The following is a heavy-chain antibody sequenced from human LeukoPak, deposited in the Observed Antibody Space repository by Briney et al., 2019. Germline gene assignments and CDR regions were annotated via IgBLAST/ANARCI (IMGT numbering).Heavy chain of an antibody. Sequence: AALVKVSCKASGYTFTAYEMHWVRQAPGQGLEYVGWINPKNGGTNSAQNFQGRVTMTWDTSVSTVYMELSRLRSDDTAVYYCAREEDCGTARCSNDHWGQGTLVTVSS. J-gene: IGHJ4*02. D-gene: IGHD1-1*01. CDR3: AREEDCGTARCSNDH. CDR2: INPKNGGT. CDR1: GYTFTAYE. V-gene: IGHV1-2*02.